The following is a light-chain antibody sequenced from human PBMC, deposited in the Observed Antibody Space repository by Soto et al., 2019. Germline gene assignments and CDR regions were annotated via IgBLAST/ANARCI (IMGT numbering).Light chain of an antibody. CDR2: EVS. Sequence: QSPLTQPASVSGSPGQSITISCTGTSSDVGGYNYVSWYQQHPGKAPKLMIYEVSNRPSGVSNRFSGSKSGNTASLTISGLQAEYEADYYCSSYTSSSTRVFGGGTKLTVL. CDR1: SSDVGGYNY. CDR3: SSYTSSSTRV. J-gene: IGLJ3*02. V-gene: IGLV2-14*01.